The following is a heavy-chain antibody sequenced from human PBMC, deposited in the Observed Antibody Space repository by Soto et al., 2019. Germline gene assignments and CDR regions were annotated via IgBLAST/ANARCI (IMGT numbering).Heavy chain of an antibody. J-gene: IGHJ3*02. CDR1: GYTLTELS. Sequence: ASVKVSCKVSGYTLTELSMHRVRQAPGKGLEWMGGFDPEDGETIYAQKFQGRVTMTEDTSTDTAYMELSSLRSEDTAVYYCATDRPYSSRMGDAFDIWGQGTMVTVSS. D-gene: IGHD6-13*01. V-gene: IGHV1-24*01. CDR3: ATDRPYSSRMGDAFDI. CDR2: FDPEDGET.